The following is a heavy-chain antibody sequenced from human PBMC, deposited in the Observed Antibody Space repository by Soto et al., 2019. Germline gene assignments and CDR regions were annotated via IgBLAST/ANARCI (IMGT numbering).Heavy chain of an antibody. CDR1: GFTFSSYS. Sequence: PGGSVRLSCAASGFTFSSYSMNWVRQAPGKGLEWVSSIISSSSYIYNADSLKGRFTIPKDNAKNSLYLQMNTRKAEDPPVYSGAREPFSLGDFFDYWGQGTLVTVSS. J-gene: IGHJ4*02. V-gene: IGHV3-21*01. D-gene: IGHD3-3*01. CDR2: IISSSSYI. CDR3: AREPFSLGDFFDY.